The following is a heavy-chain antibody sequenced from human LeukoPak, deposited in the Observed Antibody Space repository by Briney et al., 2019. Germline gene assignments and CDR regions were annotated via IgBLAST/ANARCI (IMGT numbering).Heavy chain of an antibody. V-gene: IGHV4-34*01. CDR3: ARANYCSSTSCIIPYYYYGMDV. J-gene: IGHJ6*02. CDR2: INHSGST. CDR1: GGSFSGYY. D-gene: IGHD2-2*01. Sequence: SETLSLTCAVYGGSFSGYYWSWIRQPPGKGLEWIGEINHSGSTNYNPSLKSRVTISVDTSKNQLSLKLSSAAAADTAVYYCARANYCSSTSCIIPYYYYGMDVWGQGTTVTVSS.